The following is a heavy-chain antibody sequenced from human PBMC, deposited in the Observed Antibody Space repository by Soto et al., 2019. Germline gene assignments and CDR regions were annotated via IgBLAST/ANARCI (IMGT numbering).Heavy chain of an antibody. CDR2: INPNSGGT. J-gene: IGHJ4*02. V-gene: IGHV1-2*02. Sequence: ASVKVSCKASGYTFTGYYMHWVRQAPGQGLEWMGWINPNSGGTNYAQKFQGRVTTTRDTSISTAYMELSRLRSDDTAVYYCATALRFLEWLSHWGQGTLVTVSS. D-gene: IGHD3-3*01. CDR3: ATALRFLEWLSH. CDR1: GYTFTGYY.